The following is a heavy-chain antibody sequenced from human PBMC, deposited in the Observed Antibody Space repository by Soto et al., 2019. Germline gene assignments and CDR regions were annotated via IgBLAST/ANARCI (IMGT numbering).Heavy chain of an antibody. Sequence: PSETLSLTCAVYGGSFSGYYWSWIRQPPGKGLEWIGEINHSGSTNYNPSLKSRVTISVDTSKNQFSLKLSSVTAADTAVYYCARAPLQRGSPFDYWGQGTQVTVSS. V-gene: IGHV4-34*01. CDR2: INHSGST. CDR1: GGSFSGYY. D-gene: IGHD1-1*01. CDR3: ARAPLQRGSPFDY. J-gene: IGHJ4*02.